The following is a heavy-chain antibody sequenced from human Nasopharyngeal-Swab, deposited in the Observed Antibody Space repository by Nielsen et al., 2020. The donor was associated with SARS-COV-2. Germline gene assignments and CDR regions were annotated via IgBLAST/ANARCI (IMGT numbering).Heavy chain of an antibody. D-gene: IGHD5-24*01. Sequence: SETLSLTCSVSGGSFNGFYWNWIRQAPGKGLEWIGEINHNERTNYNPSLKSRIAMLVDTSNNQVSLKVSSVSVGDTAVYYCARAGRVGDAYTGLDVWGPGTTVTVSS. J-gene: IGHJ6*02. CDR1: GGSFNGFY. CDR3: ARAGRVGDAYTGLDV. V-gene: IGHV4-34*01. CDR2: INHNERT.